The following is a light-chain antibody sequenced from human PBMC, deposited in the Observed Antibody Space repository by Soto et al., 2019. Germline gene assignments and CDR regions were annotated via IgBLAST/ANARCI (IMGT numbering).Light chain of an antibody. J-gene: IGKJ5*01. Sequence: EIVLTQSPGTLSLSPGERATLSCRPRQSVSSNYLAWYQQKPGQAPRLLIYGASSSATGIPDRFSGSGSGTDFTLTISRLEPEDFAVYYCQHYGSSLSITFGQGTRLEIK. CDR3: QHYGSSLSIT. CDR2: GAS. CDR1: QSVSSNY. V-gene: IGKV3-20*01.